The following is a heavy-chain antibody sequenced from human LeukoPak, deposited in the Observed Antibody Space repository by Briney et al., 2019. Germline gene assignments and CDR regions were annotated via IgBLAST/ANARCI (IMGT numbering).Heavy chain of an antibody. CDR2: ISSSSSYI. V-gene: IGHV3-21*01. Sequence: GGSLRLSCAASGFTLSSYSMNWVRQAPGKGLEWVSSISSSSSYIYYADSVKGRFTISRDNSKNTLYLQMNSLRADDTAVYYCAKDTPLCYFDYWGQGTLVTVSS. D-gene: IGHD3-16*01. CDR3: AKDTPLCYFDY. J-gene: IGHJ4*02. CDR1: GFTLSSYS.